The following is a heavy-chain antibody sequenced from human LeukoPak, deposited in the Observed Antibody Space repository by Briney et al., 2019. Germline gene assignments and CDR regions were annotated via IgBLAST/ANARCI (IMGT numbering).Heavy chain of an antibody. Sequence: SETLSFTCAVYGGSFSGYYWSWIRQPPGKGLEWIGEINHSGSTNYNPSLKSRVTISVDTSKNQFSLKLSSVTAADTAVYYCARGRCSGGSCYKGHFQHWGQGTLVTVSS. D-gene: IGHD2-15*01. CDR3: ARGRCSGGSCYKGHFQH. V-gene: IGHV4-34*01. J-gene: IGHJ1*01. CDR2: INHSGST. CDR1: GGSFSGYY.